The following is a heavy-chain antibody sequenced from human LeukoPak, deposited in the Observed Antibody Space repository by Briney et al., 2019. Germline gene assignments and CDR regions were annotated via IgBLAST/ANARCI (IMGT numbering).Heavy chain of an antibody. J-gene: IGHJ4*02. Sequence: PGGSLRLSCATSGFTFSHYGMHWVRQAPGRGLEWVAVIWSDGSNKFYADSVKGRLTISRDNSQNTVDLHMNILRAEDTALYYCAKDAERGFDYSNSLQYWGRGTLVTVSS. CDR3: AKDAERGFDYSNSLQY. CDR1: GFTFSHYG. V-gene: IGHV3-33*06. D-gene: IGHD4-11*01. CDR2: IWSDGSNK.